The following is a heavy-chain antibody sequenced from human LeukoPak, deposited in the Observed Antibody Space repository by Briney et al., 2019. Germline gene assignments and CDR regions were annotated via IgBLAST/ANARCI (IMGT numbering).Heavy chain of an antibody. Sequence: ASVKVSCKASGGTFSSYAISWVRQAPGQGLEWMGGITPIFGTANYAQKFQGRVTITADESTSTAYMELSSLRSEDTAVYYCARAVRGVNYYYYYMDVWGKGTTVTVSS. CDR3: ARAVRGVNYYYYYMDV. V-gene: IGHV1-69*13. CDR2: ITPIFGTA. D-gene: IGHD3-10*02. CDR1: GGTFSSYA. J-gene: IGHJ6*03.